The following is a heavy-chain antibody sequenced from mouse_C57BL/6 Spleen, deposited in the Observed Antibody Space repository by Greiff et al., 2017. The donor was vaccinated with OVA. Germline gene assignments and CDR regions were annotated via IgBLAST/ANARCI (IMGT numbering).Heavy chain of an antibody. CDR2: IYPGSGNT. D-gene: IGHD2-4*01. J-gene: IGHJ2*01. CDR3: QIYYDYDFDY. V-gene: IGHV1-66*01. CDR1: GYSFTSYY. Sequence: QVQLQQSGPELVKPGASVKISCKASGYSFTSYYIHWVKQRPGQGLEWIGWIYPGSGNTKYNEKFKGKATLTADTSSSTAYMQLSSLTSEDSAVYYCQIYYDYDFDYWGQGTTLTVSS.